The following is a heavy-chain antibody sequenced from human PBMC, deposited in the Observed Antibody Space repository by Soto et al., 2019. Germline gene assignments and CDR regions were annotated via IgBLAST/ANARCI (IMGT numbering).Heavy chain of an antibody. CDR1: GGSISSYY. Sequence: SETLSLTCTVSGGSISSYYWSWIRQPPGKGLEWIGYIYYSGSTNYNPSLKSRVTISVDTSKNQFSLKLSSVTAADTAVYYCARHRALPMVRGDEGSSWFDPWGQGTLVTVSS. CDR2: IYYSGST. CDR3: ARHRALPMVRGDEGSSWFDP. D-gene: IGHD3-10*01. V-gene: IGHV4-59*08. J-gene: IGHJ5*02.